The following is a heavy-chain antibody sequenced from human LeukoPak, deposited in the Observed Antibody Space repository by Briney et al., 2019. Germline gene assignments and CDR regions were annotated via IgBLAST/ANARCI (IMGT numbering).Heavy chain of an antibody. Sequence: PGGSLRLSCTASGFTFNRDWTAWVRQAPGKGLEWVANIKEDGSEKNYVDSVKGRFTISRDNAENSVYLQMNDLRAEDTGVYYCVTKEPTTSGWSYWGQGTLVTVPS. CDR3: VTKEPTTSGWSY. D-gene: IGHD6-19*01. J-gene: IGHJ4*02. CDR2: IKEDGSEK. CDR1: GFTFNRDW. V-gene: IGHV3-7*01.